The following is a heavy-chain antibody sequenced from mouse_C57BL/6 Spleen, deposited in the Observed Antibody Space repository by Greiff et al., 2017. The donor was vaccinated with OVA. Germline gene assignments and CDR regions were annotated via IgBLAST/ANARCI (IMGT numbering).Heavy chain of an antibody. V-gene: IGHV1-80*01. J-gene: IGHJ4*01. CDR1: GYAFSSYW. D-gene: IGHD3-1*01. Sequence: QVQLQQSGAELVKPGASVKISCKASGYAFSSYWLNWVKQRPGKGLEWIGQIYPGDGDTNYNGKFKGKATLTADKSSSTAYMQLSSLTSEDSVVYCCARQPSGYAMDYWGQGASVTVSS. CDR3: ARQPSGYAMDY. CDR2: IYPGDGDT.